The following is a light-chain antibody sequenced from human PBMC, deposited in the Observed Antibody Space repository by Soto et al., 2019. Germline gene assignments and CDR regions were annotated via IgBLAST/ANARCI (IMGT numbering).Light chain of an antibody. Sequence: EVVLTQSPGTLSLSPGERASLSCRASQSVSNNYLSWYQQKPGQSPKLLIFGSSDSATGIPDRFSGSGSGTDFTLTISRLEPEDFAVYYCQQYRSSPPYTFGQGNKLEIK. CDR2: GSS. V-gene: IGKV3-20*01. CDR1: QSVSNNY. J-gene: IGKJ2*01. CDR3: QQYRSSPPYT.